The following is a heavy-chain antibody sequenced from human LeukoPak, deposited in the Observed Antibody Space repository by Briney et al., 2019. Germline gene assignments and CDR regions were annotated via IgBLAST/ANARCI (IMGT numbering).Heavy chain of an antibody. Sequence: GGSLRLSCAASGFTFSSYAMHWVRQAPGKGLEWVAVISYDGSNKYYADSVKGRFTISRDNSKNTLYLQMNSLRAEDTAVYYCARDGDYSRNPPELDYWGQGTLVTVSS. D-gene: IGHD4-11*01. CDR2: ISYDGSNK. CDR3: ARDGDYSRNPPELDY. CDR1: GFTFSSYA. J-gene: IGHJ4*02. V-gene: IGHV3-30*04.